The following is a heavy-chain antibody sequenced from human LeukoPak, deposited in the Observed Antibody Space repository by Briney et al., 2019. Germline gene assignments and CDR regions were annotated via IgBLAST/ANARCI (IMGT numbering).Heavy chain of an antibody. CDR1: GFTFDDYA. CDR2: ISWNSGSI. Sequence: GGSLRLSCAASGFTFDDYAMHWVRQAPGKGLEWVSGISWNSGSIGYADSVKGRFTISRDNAKNSLYLQMNSLRAEDTALYYCAKDKTFGDYIFDHWGQGTLVTVSS. CDR3: AKDKTFGDYIFDH. V-gene: IGHV3-9*01. D-gene: IGHD4-17*01. J-gene: IGHJ4*02.